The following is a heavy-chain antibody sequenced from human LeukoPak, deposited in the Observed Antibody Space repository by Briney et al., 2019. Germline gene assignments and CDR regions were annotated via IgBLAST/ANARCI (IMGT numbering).Heavy chain of an antibody. D-gene: IGHD6-13*01. V-gene: IGHV3-15*01. CDR1: GGFNSHYY. CDR2: IKSKTDGGTT. Sequence: ETLSLTCSVSGGFNSHYYWSWVRQAPGKGLEWVGRIKSKTDGGTTDYAAPVKGRFTISRDDSKNTLYLQMNSLKTEDTAVYCCTTGTGYSSSWYGSDYYFDYWGQGTLVTVSS. J-gene: IGHJ4*02. CDR3: TTGTGYSSSWYGSDYYFDY.